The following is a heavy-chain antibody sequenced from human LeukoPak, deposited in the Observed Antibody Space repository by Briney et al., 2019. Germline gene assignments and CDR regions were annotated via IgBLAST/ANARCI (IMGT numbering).Heavy chain of an antibody. CDR2: TYYRSKWYN. CDR3: ARDPRSLWFGESIFDY. Sequence: SQTLSLTCAISGDSVSSNSAAWNWIRQSPSRGLEWLGRTYYRSKWYNDYAVSVKSRITINPDTSKNQFSLQLNSVTPEDTAVYYCARDPRSLWFGESIFDYWGRGTLVTVSS. D-gene: IGHD3-10*01. CDR1: GDSVSSNSAA. J-gene: IGHJ4*02. V-gene: IGHV6-1*01.